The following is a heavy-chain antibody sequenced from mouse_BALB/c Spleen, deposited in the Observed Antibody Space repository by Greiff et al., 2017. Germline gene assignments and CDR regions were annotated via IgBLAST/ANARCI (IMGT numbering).Heavy chain of an antibody. Sequence: EVKLMESGPGLVKPSQSLSLTCTVTGYSITSDYAWNWIRQFPGNKLEWMGYISYSGSTSYNPSLKSRISITRDTSKNQFFLQLNSVTTEDTATYYCAREGGSPDWYFDVWGAGTTVTVSS. D-gene: IGHD6-2*01. CDR3: AREGGSPDWYFDV. J-gene: IGHJ1*01. V-gene: IGHV3-2*02. CDR2: ISYSGST. CDR1: GYSITSDYA.